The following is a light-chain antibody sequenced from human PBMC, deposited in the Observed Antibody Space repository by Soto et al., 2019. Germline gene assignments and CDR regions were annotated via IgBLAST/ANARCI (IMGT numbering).Light chain of an antibody. V-gene: IGLV2-11*01. CDR1: GNDVGAYNY. Sequence: QSALTQPRSVSGSPGQSVTISCTGTGNDVGAYNYVSWYQQHPGRPPKLLLSEVFHRPSGIPDRFSGSKSGHTASLTVSGLRAEDEAAYYCSSYAGSDFLVFGGGTQLTVL. CDR3: SSYAGSDFLV. CDR2: EVF. J-gene: IGLJ2*01.